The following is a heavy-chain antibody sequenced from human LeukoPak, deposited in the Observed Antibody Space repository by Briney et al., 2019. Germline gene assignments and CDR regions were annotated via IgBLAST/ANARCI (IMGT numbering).Heavy chain of an antibody. D-gene: IGHD5-12*01. J-gene: IGHJ4*02. CDR2: ISAYNGNT. CDR1: GYTFTSYG. Sequence: ASVKVSCKASGYTFTSYGISWVRQAPGQGLEWMGWISAYNGNTNYAQKLQGRVTMTTDTSTSTAYMELRSLRSDDTAVYYCARDPPHLGGYDVLDYWGQGTLVTVSS. CDR3: ARDPPHLGGYDVLDY. V-gene: IGHV1-18*01.